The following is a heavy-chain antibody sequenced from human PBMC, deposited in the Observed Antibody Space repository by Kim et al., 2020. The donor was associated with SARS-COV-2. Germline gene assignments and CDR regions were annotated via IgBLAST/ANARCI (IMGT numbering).Heavy chain of an antibody. V-gene: IGHV4-39*07. Sequence: SETLSLSCTVSGGSISSSRYYGGWSRQPPGKGLEWIGSIYYSGSTYYNPSLKSRVTISVDTSKNQFSLKLSSVTAADTAVYYCASSSRSYYRYFQHWGKGTMVNVSS. J-gene: IGHJ1*01. D-gene: IGHD1-26*01. CDR2: IYYSGST. CDR1: GGSISSSRYY. CDR3: ASSSRSYYRYFQH.